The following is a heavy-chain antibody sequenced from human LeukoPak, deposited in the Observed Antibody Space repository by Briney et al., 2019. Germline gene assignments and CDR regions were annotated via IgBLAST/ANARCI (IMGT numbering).Heavy chain of an antibody. Sequence: GGSLRLSCAASGFAFSSYWMHWVRQAPGKGLVWVSRINSDGSSTSYADSVKGRFTISRDNAKNTLHLQMNSLRAEDTAVYYCAREVYCSGGSCFDYWGQGTLVTVSS. CDR3: AREVYCSGGSCFDY. J-gene: IGHJ4*02. V-gene: IGHV3-74*01. CDR1: GFAFSSYW. D-gene: IGHD2-15*01. CDR2: INSDGSST.